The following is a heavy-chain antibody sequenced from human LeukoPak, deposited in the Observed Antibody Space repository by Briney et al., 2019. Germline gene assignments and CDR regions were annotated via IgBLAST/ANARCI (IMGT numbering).Heavy chain of an antibody. CDR3: AINPRGDCGGDCYSYDNWFDP. V-gene: IGHV1-2*02. Sequence: ASVKVSCKASGYTFTGYYMHWVRQAPGQGLEWMGWINPNSGGTNYAQKFQGRVTMTRDTSISTAYMELGRLRSDDTAVYYCAINPRGDCGGDCYSYDNWFDPWGQGTLVTVSS. D-gene: IGHD2-21*02. J-gene: IGHJ5*02. CDR1: GYTFTGYY. CDR2: INPNSGGT.